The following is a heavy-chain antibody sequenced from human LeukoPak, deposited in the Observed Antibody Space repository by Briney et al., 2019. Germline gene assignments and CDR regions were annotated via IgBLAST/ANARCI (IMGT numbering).Heavy chain of an antibody. CDR1: GGAFSGYY. J-gene: IGHJ4*02. CDR3: ARGEQLVAVFDY. D-gene: IGHD6-6*01. V-gene: IGHV4-34*01. CDR2: IYHSGST. Sequence: KPSETLSLTCAVYGGAFSGYYWSWIRQPPGKRREWIGEIYHSGSTNYNPSLKSRVTISVDTSNNQFSLKLSSVNAADTAVSYCARGEQLVAVFDYWGQGTLVTVSS.